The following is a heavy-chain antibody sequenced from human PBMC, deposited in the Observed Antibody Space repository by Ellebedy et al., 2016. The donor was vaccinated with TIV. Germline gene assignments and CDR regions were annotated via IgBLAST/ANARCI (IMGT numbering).Heavy chain of an antibody. CDR3: ARGYYDWGNSYHFDH. CDR1: GDSVSSNSAA. D-gene: IGHD3-10*01. V-gene: IGHV6-1*01. CDR2: TYYRSKWYN. Sequence: SQTLSLTCAISGDSVSSNSAAWTWIRQSPSRGLECLGRTYYRSKWYNDYAESVRSRITINPDTSKNQFSLRLSSVTAADTAVYYCARGYYDWGNSYHFDHWGQGTLVTVSS. J-gene: IGHJ4*02.